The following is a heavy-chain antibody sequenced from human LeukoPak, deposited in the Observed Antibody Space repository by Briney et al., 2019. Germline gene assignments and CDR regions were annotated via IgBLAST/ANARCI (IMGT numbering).Heavy chain of an antibody. D-gene: IGHD1-26*01. V-gene: IGHV1-69*05. CDR2: IIPIFGTA. CDR1: GGTFSSYA. Sequence: SVKVSCKASGGTFSSYAISWVRQAPGQGLEWMGGIIPIFGTANYAQKFQGRVTMTRDTSISTAYMELSRLRSDDTAVYYCARDSEGYYLWLGIMDVWGKGTTVTISS. CDR3: ARDSEGYYLWLGIMDV. J-gene: IGHJ6*04.